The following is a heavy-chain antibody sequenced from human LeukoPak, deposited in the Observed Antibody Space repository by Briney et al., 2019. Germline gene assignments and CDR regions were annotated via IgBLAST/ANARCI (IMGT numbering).Heavy chain of an antibody. V-gene: IGHV3-20*04. CDR3: ARDRGGTYMYFQH. D-gene: IGHD1-26*01. Sequence: GSLRLSCAASGFTFDDYGMSWVRQAPGKGLEWVSGINWNGGRAGHADSVKGRFTISRDNAKNSLFLQMNSLRAEDTALYYCARDRGGTYMYFQHWGQGTLVTVSS. CDR1: GFTFDDYG. J-gene: IGHJ1*01. CDR2: INWNGGRA.